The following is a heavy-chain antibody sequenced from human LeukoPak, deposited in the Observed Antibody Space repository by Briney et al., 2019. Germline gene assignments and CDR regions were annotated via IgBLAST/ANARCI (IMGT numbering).Heavy chain of an antibody. Sequence: SETLSLTCTVSGGSINSYYWSWIRQPPGKGLEWIGYIFYSGSTNYNPSLKSRVTISVDTSKNQFSLKLSSVTAADTAVYYCARHTMVRGYVDAFDIWGQGTMVTVSS. V-gene: IGHV4-59*08. CDR1: GGSINSYY. CDR2: IFYSGST. J-gene: IGHJ3*02. D-gene: IGHD3-10*01. CDR3: ARHTMVRGYVDAFDI.